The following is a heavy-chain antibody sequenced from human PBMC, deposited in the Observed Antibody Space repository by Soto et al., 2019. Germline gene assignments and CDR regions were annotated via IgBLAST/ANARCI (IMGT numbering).Heavy chain of an antibody. CDR3: ARLAYGGNYNWFDP. V-gene: IGHV3-48*03. CDR1: GFTFRSYE. J-gene: IGHJ5*02. CDR2: ISSSGSTV. Sequence: GGSLRLSCAASGFTFRSYEINWVRQAPGKGLEWVSYISSSGSTVYYADSVKGRFTISRENAKNSLYLQMNRLRVEDTAIYYCARLAYGGNYNWFDPWGQGTLVTVSS. D-gene: IGHD3-10*01.